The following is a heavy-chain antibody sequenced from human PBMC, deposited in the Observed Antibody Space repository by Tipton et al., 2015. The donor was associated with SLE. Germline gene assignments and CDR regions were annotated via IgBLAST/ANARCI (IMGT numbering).Heavy chain of an antibody. J-gene: IGHJ6*02. D-gene: IGHD3-10*01. CDR3: ARWFRGYDV. Sequence: TLSLTCTVSGGSISSYYWSWIRQPPGKGLEWIGYIYYSGSTNYNPSLKSRVTISVDTSKNQFSLRLSSVTAADTAVYYCARWFRGYDVWGQGTTVTVSS. CDR1: GGSISSYY. V-gene: IGHV4-59*08. CDR2: IYYSGST.